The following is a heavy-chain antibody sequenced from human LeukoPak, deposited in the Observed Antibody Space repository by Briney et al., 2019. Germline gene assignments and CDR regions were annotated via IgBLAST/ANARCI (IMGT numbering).Heavy chain of an antibody. J-gene: IGHJ4*02. Sequence: GGSLRLSCAASGFTFSSYSMSWVRQAPGKGLEWVSYISSSGSSIYYADSVKGRFTISRDNAKNSLYLQMNSLRAEDTAVYYCARLGQFCGGDCYPPSFDYWGQGTLVTVSS. V-gene: IGHV3-48*01. CDR3: ARLGQFCGGDCYPPSFDY. CDR1: GFTFSSYS. CDR2: ISSSGSSI. D-gene: IGHD2-21*02.